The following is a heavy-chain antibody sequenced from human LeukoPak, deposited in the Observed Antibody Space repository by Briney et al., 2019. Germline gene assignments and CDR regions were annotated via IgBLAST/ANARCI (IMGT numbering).Heavy chain of an antibody. J-gene: IGHJ3*02. D-gene: IGHD3-9*01. CDR1: GFTFSSYW. CDR2: INSDGSST. V-gene: IGHV3-74*01. Sequence: GGSLRLSCAASGFTFSSYWMHWVRQAPGKGLVWVSRINSDGSSTSYADSVKGRFTISRDNAKSTLYLQMDSLRAEDTAVYYCATPRGRYFDWLLTDAFDIWGQGTMVTVSS. CDR3: ATPRGRYFDWLLTDAFDI.